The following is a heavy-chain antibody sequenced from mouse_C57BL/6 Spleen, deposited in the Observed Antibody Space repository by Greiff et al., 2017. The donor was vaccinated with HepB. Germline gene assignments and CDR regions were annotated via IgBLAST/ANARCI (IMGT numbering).Heavy chain of an antibody. CDR3: ARDGYYGAWFAY. CDR2: INPKNGGT. CDR1: GYTFTDYY. D-gene: IGHD2-3*01. J-gene: IGHJ3*01. V-gene: IGHV1-26*01. Sequence: EVQLQQSGPELVKPGASVKISCKASGYTFTDYYMNWVKQSHGKSLEWIGDINPKNGGTSYKQKFKGKATLTVDKSSSTAYMELRSLTSEDSAVYYCARDGYYGAWFAYWGQGALVTVSA.